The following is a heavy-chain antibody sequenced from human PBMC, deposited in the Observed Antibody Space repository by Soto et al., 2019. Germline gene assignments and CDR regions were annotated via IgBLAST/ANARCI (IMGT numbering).Heavy chain of an antibody. J-gene: IGHJ4*02. CDR2: ISSSSSYI. D-gene: IGHD3-22*01. CDR3: ARVFNEDYYDSSGYYSNGDY. CDR1: GFTFSSYS. Sequence: GGSLRLSCAASGFTFSSYSMNWVRQAPGKGLEWVSSISSSSSYIYYADSVKGRFTISRDNAKNSLYLQMNSLRAEDTAVYYCARVFNEDYYDSSGYYSNGDYWGQGTLVTVSP. V-gene: IGHV3-21*01.